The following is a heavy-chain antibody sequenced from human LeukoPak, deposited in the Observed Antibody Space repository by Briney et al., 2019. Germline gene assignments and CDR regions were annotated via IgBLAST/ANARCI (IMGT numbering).Heavy chain of an antibody. D-gene: IGHD3-22*01. Sequence: PGGSLRLSCTVSGFTFSNYEMNWVRQAPGKGLEWISYISVSGRAMYYADSVKGRFTISRDNAKNSLYLQINSLRVEHTAVYFCVRDGYYDSSGYYYAYYFDYWGQGTLVTVSS. CDR2: ISVSGRAM. CDR3: VRDGYYDSSGYYYAYYFDY. CDR1: GFTFSNYE. J-gene: IGHJ4*02. V-gene: IGHV3-48*03.